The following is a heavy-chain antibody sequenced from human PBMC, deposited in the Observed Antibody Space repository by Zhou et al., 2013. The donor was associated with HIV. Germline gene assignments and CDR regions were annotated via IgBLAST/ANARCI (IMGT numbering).Heavy chain of an antibody. CDR3: ARAPSVVVDATWGNWFDP. V-gene: IGHV4-38-2*01. D-gene: IGHD2-8*02. CDR1: GYSISSGYY. J-gene: IGHJ5*02. CDR2: IYHSGNT. Sequence: QVQLQESGPGLVKPSETLSHTCAVSGYSISSGYYWGWIRQPPGKGPEWIATIYHSGNTYYNPSLKSRVTISVDTSKNQFSLRLSYVTAADAAVYYCARAPSVVVDATWGNWFDPWGQGILVTVSS.